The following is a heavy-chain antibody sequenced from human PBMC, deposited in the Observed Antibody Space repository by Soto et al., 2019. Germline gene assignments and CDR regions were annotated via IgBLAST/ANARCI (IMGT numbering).Heavy chain of an antibody. D-gene: IGHD2-15*01. J-gene: IGHJ6*02. Sequence: ASETLSLTCAVYGGSFSGYYWSWIRQPPGKGLEWFGAINHSGSTNYNPSLKSRVTISVNTSKNQFSLKLSSVTAPDTAVYYCAMMPVRYCSGGRCYPSFSHYGMDAWGQGNTVTVYS. V-gene: IGHV4-34*01. CDR1: GGSFSGYY. CDR2: INHSGST. CDR3: AMMPVRYCSGGRCYPSFSHYGMDA.